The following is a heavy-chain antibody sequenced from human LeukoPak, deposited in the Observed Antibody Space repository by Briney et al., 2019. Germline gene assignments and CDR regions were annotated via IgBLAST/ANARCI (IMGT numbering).Heavy chain of an antibody. CDR2: ISAYNGNT. CDR1: GYTFTSYG. J-gene: IGHJ6*02. CDR3: ARASMVRGVIARYGMDV. V-gene: IGHV1-18*01. D-gene: IGHD3-10*01. Sequence: GASVKVSCKASGYTFTSYGISWVRQAPGQGLEWMGWISAYNGNTNYAQKLQGRVTMTTDTSTSTAYMELRSLRSDDTAVYYCARASMVRGVIARYGMDVWGRGTTVTVSS.